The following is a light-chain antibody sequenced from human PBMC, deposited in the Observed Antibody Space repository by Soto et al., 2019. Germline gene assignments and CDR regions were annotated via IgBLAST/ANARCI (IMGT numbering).Light chain of an antibody. V-gene: IGLV2-14*01. CDR3: SLYTSSSTNV. CDR2: EVS. CDR1: SSDVGGYNY. J-gene: IGLJ1*01. Sequence: QSALTQPASVSGSPGQSITISCTGTSSDVGGYNYVSWYQQHPGKAPKLMIYEVSNRPSGVSNRFSGSKSGNTASLTISGLQAEDAADYSCSLYTSSSTNVFGTRTKVTF.